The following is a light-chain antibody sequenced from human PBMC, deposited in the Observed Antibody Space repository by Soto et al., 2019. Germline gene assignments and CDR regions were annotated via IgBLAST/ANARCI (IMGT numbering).Light chain of an antibody. CDR3: KSYAGSNTYV. CDR1: KNDIGVYDF. V-gene: IGLV2-8*02. Sequence: QSVLTQPPSASRSPGESVIISCTGTKNDIGVYDFVSWYQHHAGKAPRLIIYEVVQRPSGVPDRFSGSKSGNTASLTVSGLQAADEADYFCKSYAGSNTYVFGSGTKV. CDR2: EVV. J-gene: IGLJ1*01.